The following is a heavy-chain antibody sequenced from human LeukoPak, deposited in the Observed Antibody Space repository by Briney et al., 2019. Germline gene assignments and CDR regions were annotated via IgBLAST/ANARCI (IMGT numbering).Heavy chain of an antibody. CDR2: ISWDGDST. V-gene: IGHV3-43D*03. Sequence: GESLRLSCAVSGFTFDDYAMHWVRHAPGKGLEWVSLISWDGDSTYYAAPVKGRFTISRDNSKNSLYLQMNSLRPEGTALYYCAKSHSSSWSELVYWSQGTLVAVSS. CDR1: GFTFDDYA. J-gene: IGHJ4*02. D-gene: IGHD6-13*01. CDR3: AKSHSSSWSELVY.